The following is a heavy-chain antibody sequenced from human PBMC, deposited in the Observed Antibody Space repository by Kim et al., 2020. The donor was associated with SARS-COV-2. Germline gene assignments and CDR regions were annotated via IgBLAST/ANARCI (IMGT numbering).Heavy chain of an antibody. CDR1: GFTFSPYG. D-gene: IGHD5-12*01. J-gene: IGHJ4*02. CDR3: ARDLPGYIGYDPPPLFFDY. CDR2: LSSDGTNQ. V-gene: IGHV3-30*03. Sequence: GGSLRLSCAVSGFTFSPYGMHWVRQAPGKGLEWVAFLSSDGTNQYYADSVKGRFTISRDNSKNTLHLQMKSPRAEDTGVYYCARDLPGYIGYDPPPLFFDYWGQGTQVIVSS.